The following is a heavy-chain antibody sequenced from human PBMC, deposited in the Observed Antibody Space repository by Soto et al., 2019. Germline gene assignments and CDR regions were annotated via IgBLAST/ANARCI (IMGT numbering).Heavy chain of an antibody. Sequence: GGSLRLSCAASGFTFSNAWMSWVRQAPGKGLEWVGRIKSKTDGGTTDYAAPVKGRFTISRDDSKNTLYLQMNSLKTEDTAVYYCTTDPSPYVVADFSGYWGQGTLVTVSS. CDR1: GFTFSNAW. D-gene: IGHD2-15*01. CDR2: IKSKTDGGTT. V-gene: IGHV3-15*01. CDR3: TTDPSPYVVADFSGY. J-gene: IGHJ4*02.